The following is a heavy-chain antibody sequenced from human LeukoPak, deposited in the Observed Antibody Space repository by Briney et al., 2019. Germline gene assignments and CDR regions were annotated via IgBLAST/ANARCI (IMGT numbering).Heavy chain of an antibody. CDR2: IYYSGST. D-gene: IGHD5-18*01. CDR3: AGSDGYSGFVDY. Sequence: SETLSLTCAVSGGSISSGGYSWSWIRQPPGKGLEWIGYIYYSGSTYYNPSLKSRVTISVDTSKNQFSLKLSSVTAADTAVYYCAGSDGYSGFVDYWGQGTLVTVSS. CDR1: GGSISSGGYS. V-gene: IGHV4-30-4*07. J-gene: IGHJ4*02.